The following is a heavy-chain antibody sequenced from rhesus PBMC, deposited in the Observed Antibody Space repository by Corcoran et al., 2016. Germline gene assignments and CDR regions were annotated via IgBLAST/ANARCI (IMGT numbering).Heavy chain of an antibody. CDR1: GGSISSNY. CDR3: ARDLAAAGSEDFDY. CDR2: ISGSGGST. J-gene: IGHJ4*01. D-gene: IGHD6-25*01. V-gene: IGHV4-173*01. Sequence: QLQLQESGPGLVKPSEPLSLTCAVSGGSISSNYWSWSRQPPGKGREWIGRISGSGGSTDYNPSLKSRVTRSTDTAKNQFSLKLTSVTAADTAVYYCARDLAAAGSEDFDYWGQGVLVTVSS.